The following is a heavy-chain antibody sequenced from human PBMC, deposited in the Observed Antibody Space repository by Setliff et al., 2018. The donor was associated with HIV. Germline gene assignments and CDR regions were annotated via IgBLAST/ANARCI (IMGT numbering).Heavy chain of an antibody. CDR1: GYSLTELS. J-gene: IGHJ3*02. Sequence: GASVKVSCKVSGYSLTELSIHWVRQAPGEGLEWMGGFDPEDNETVYAEKFQGRVTMTEDTSPDTAYMALSSLRSEDTAMYYCATSSFYDILTAPTPGVFDIWGQGTMVTVSS. CDR2: FDPEDNET. D-gene: IGHD3-9*01. CDR3: ATSSFYDILTAPTPGVFDI. V-gene: IGHV1-24*01.